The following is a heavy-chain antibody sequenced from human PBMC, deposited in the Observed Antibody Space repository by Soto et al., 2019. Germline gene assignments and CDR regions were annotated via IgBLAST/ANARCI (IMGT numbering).Heavy chain of an antibody. CDR3: ARDTVTTPWWFDP. CDR2: ISAYNGNT. V-gene: IGHV1-18*04. CDR1: GYTFTSYS. J-gene: IGHJ5*02. D-gene: IGHD4-17*01. Sequence: ASVKVSCKASGYTFTSYSISWVRQAPGQGLEWMGWISAYNGNTNYAQKLQGRVTKTTDTSTSTAYMELRSLRSDDTAVYYCARDTVTTPWWFDPWGQGTLVTVSS.